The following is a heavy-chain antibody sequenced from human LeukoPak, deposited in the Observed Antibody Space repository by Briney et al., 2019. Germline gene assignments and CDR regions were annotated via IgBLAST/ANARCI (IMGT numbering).Heavy chain of an antibody. Sequence: SETLSLTCTVSGYSISSGDFWGWIRQPPGKGLEWIGSIHHSGNTYYNPSLKSRVTTSVDTSKNQFSLKLSSVTAADTAVYYCARAACGGDCYPDYWGQGTLVTVSS. CDR3: ARAACGGDCYPDY. CDR1: GYSISSGDF. CDR2: IHHSGNT. D-gene: IGHD2-21*02. J-gene: IGHJ4*02. V-gene: IGHV4-38-2*02.